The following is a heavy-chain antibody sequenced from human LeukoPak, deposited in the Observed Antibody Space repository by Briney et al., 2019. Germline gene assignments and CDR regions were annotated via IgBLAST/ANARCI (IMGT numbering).Heavy chain of an antibody. CDR2: IYHSGST. J-gene: IGHJ5*02. CDR3: ARHVAVAGEYNWFDP. Sequence: PSETLSLTCAVSGYSISSGYYWGWIRQPPGKGLEWIGSIYHSGSTHYNPSLKSRVTISVDTSKNQFSLKLSSVTAADTAVYYCARHVAVAGEYNWFDPWGQGTLVTVSS. V-gene: IGHV4-38-2*01. CDR1: GYSISSGYY. D-gene: IGHD6-19*01.